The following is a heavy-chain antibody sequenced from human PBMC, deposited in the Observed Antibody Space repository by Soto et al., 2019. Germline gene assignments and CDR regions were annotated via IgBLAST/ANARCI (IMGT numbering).Heavy chain of an antibody. CDR1: GFTFSSYG. D-gene: IGHD6-6*01. CDR3: AREGPPIAARPARVRYYYGMDV. Sequence: SLRLSCAASGFTFSSYGMHWFRQAPGKGLEWVAVIWYDGSNKYYADSVKGRLTISRDNSKNTLYLQMNSLRAEDTAVYYCAREGPPIAARPARVRYYYGMDVWGQGTTVTVSS. V-gene: IGHV3-33*01. J-gene: IGHJ6*02. CDR2: IWYDGSNK.